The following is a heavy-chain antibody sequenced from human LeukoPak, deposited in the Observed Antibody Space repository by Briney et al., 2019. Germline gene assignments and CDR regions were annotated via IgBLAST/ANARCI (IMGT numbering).Heavy chain of an antibody. Sequence: ASVKVSCKTSGYTFSTYDMNWVRQAAGQGLEWMGWMNPNSGNTGFAQKFQGRATITRDTSITTAYLELSSLRSEDTAVYYCARAIRYQLLSDYWGQGTLVTVSS. V-gene: IGHV1-8*03. CDR3: ARAIRYQLLSDY. CDR1: GYTFSTYD. J-gene: IGHJ4*02. D-gene: IGHD2-2*01. CDR2: MNPNSGNT.